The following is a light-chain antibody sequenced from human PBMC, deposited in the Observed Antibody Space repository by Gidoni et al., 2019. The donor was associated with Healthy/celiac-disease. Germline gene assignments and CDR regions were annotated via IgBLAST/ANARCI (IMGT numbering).Light chain of an antibody. CDR3: QQYTL. CDR1: HSVSSD. CDR2: GAS. J-gene: IGKJ5*01. V-gene: IGKV3-15*01. Sequence: EIVMTQSPATLSVSPGERATLSCRASHSVSSDLAWYQQKPGQAPRLLIYGASTRATGIPARFSGSGSGTEFTLTISSLQSEDFAVYYCQQYTLFGQGTRLEIK.